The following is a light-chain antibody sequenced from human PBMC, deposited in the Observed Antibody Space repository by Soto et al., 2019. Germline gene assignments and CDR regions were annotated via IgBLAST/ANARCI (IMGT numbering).Light chain of an antibody. CDR3: QQYNNWPLT. J-gene: IGKJ4*01. V-gene: IGKV3-15*01. Sequence: EIVMTQSPGTLSVSPGERATLSCRASQSVGRDLAWYQQKPGQAPRLLIYGASTRATGIPARFSGSGSGTEFTLTISSLQSEDFAVYYCQQYNNWPLTFGGGTKVDI. CDR1: QSVGRD. CDR2: GAS.